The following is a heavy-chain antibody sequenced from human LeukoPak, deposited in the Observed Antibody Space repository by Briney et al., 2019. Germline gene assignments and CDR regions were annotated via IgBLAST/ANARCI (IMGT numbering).Heavy chain of an antibody. D-gene: IGHD6-13*01. CDR1: GFTFSIYA. V-gene: IGHV3-23*01. Sequence: GGSLRLSCAASGFTFSIYAMSWVRQPPGTGQEWVSAISGSGGGTYYADSVKGRFTTFRDNSKNTLYFQMNSLRAEDTAVYYCAKDAFPSSWAPTTNWGQGTLVTVSS. CDR3: AKDAFPSSWAPTTN. CDR2: ISGSGGGT. J-gene: IGHJ4*02.